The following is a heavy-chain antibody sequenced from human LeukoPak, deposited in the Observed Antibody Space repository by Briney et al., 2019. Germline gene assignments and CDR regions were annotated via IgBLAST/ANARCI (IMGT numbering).Heavy chain of an antibody. CDR1: GFTFTSYS. CDR3: AKGGKWDVTPFDY. Sequence: GGSLRLSCAASGFTFTSYSMNWVRQAPGKGLEWVSTISGGGGSTYYADSVKGRFTISRYNSKNTLYLQVNSLRAEDTAVYYCAKGGKWDVTPFDYWGQGTLVTVSS. D-gene: IGHD1-26*01. J-gene: IGHJ4*02. CDR2: ISGGGGST. V-gene: IGHV3-23*01.